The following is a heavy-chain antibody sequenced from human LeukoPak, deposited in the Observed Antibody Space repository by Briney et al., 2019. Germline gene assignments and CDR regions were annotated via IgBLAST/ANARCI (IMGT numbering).Heavy chain of an antibody. CDR3: ARVRDPRLHYFDY. J-gene: IGHJ4*02. CDR2: IIPIFGTA. Sequence: AASVKVSCKASGGTFSSYAISWVRQAPGQGLEWMGGIIPIFGTANYAQKFQGRVTITADESTSTAYMELSSLRSEDTAVYYCARVRDPRLHYFDYWGQGTLVTVSS. D-gene: IGHD5-24*01. V-gene: IGHV1-69*13. CDR1: GGTFSSYA.